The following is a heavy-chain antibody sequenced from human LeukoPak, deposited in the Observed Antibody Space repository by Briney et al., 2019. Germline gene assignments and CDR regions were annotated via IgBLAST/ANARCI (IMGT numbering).Heavy chain of an antibody. CDR3: ATDGGGKQAYSFHA. CDR2: IIPIFGIA. V-gene: IGHV1-69*05. CDR1: GGTFRSYT. D-gene: IGHD1-26*01. J-gene: IGHJ3*01. Sequence: GSSVKVSCRASGGTFRSYTITWVRQAPGQGLEWVGRIIPIFGIANYTQKFQGRVTITTDDSTSTAYMELSSLRSDDTSLYYCATDGGGKQAYSFHAWGQGTMVTVSS.